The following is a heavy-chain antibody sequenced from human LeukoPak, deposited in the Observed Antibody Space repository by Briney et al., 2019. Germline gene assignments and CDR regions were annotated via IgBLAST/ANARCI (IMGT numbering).Heavy chain of an antibody. CDR1: GYTFTSYG. Sequence: ASVTVSCKASGYTFTSYGISWLRQAPGQGLEWMGWISAYNGNTNYAQKLQGRVTMTTDTSTSTAYMELRSLRSDDTAVYYCARDLLAVAGTWFDYWGQGTLVTVSS. D-gene: IGHD6-19*01. V-gene: IGHV1-18*01. CDR2: ISAYNGNT. CDR3: ARDLLAVAGTWFDY. J-gene: IGHJ4*02.